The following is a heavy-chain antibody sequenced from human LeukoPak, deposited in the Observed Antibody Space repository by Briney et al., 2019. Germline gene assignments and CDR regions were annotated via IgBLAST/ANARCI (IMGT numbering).Heavy chain of an antibody. V-gene: IGHV3-53*01. CDR1: GFTVSSNY. D-gene: IGHD2-2*01. J-gene: IGHJ4*02. CDR2: IYSGGST. CDR3: ARAGGSINPFDH. Sequence: SGGSLRLSCAASGFTVSSNYMNWVRQAPGKGLEWVSVIYSGGSTYYADSVKGRFTISRDNSKNTLYLQMNSLRGDDTAVYYCARAGGSINPFDHWGQGTLVTVSS.